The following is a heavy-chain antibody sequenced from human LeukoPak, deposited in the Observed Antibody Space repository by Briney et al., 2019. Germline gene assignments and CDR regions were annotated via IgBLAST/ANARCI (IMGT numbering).Heavy chain of an antibody. CDR2: INTNTGNP. D-gene: IGHD5-18*01. Sequence: ASVKVSCKASGYTFTDYYMHWVRQAPGQGLEWMGWINTNTGNPTYAQGFTGRFVFSLDTSVSTAYLQISSLKAEDTAVYYCARESGPILGLWSTVDYWGQGTLVTVSS. CDR3: ARESGPILGLWSTVDY. CDR1: GYTFTDYY. J-gene: IGHJ4*02. V-gene: IGHV7-4-1*02.